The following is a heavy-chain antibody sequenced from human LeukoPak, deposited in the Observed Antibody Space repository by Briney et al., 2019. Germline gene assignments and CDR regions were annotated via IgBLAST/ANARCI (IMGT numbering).Heavy chain of an antibody. CDR3: ARSVEMATAVDY. CDR1: GGTFSSYA. J-gene: IGHJ4*02. CDR2: IIPIFGTA. Sequence: SVKVSCKASGGTFSSYAISWVRQAPGQGLEWMGGIIPIFGTANYAQKFQGRVTITADESTSTAYMELSSLRSEDTAVYYRARSVEMATAVDYWGQGTLVTVSS. D-gene: IGHD5-24*01. V-gene: IGHV1-69*13.